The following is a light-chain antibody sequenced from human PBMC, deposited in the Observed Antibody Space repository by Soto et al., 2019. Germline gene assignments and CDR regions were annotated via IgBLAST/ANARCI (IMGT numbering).Light chain of an antibody. CDR2: GAS. CDR3: QRYHSWPPLT. J-gene: IGKJ4*01. CDR1: QSVSSN. Sequence: ELGWMQSAPTLSVSGEGRDIGGCRASQSVSSNLAWYQQKPGQAPRLLIYGASTRATGIPARFSGSGSGTDFTLTISSLQSADFAVYYCQRYHSWPPLTFGGGTKVDI. V-gene: IGKV3D-15*01.